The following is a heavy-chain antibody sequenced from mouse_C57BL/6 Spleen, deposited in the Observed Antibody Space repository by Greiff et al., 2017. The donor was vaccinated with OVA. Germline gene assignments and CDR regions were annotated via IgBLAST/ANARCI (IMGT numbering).Heavy chain of an antibody. J-gene: IGHJ2*01. CDR1: GYTFTSYW. V-gene: IGHV1-64*01. CDR2: IRPNSGST. Sequence: QVQLQQSGAELVKPGASVKLSCTASGYTFTSYWMHWVKQTPGQGLEWIGMIRPNSGSTNYTEKFKSKATLTVDKSSNTDYMQRSCLTSEDSAVYYGARMGSSGYFDYWGQGTTLTVSS. CDR3: ARMGSSGYFDY. D-gene: IGHD3-2*02.